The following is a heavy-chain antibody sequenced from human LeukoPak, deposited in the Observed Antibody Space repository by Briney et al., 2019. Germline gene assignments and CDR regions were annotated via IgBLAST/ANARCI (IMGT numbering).Heavy chain of an antibody. D-gene: IGHD6-13*01. CDR3: ARDVAAAGVDP. CDR1: GYTFTTSG. CDR2: ISGYNGNT. Sequence: ASVKVSCKASGYTFTTSGTSWVRQAPGQGLEWMVWISGYNGNTDYAQKFQGRVTMTTDISTSTAYMELRSLRSDDTAVYYCARDVAAAGVDPWGQGTLVIVSS. J-gene: IGHJ5*02. V-gene: IGHV1-18*01.